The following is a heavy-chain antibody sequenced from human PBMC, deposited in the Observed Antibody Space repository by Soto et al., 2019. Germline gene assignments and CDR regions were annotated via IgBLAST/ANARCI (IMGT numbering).Heavy chain of an antibody. J-gene: IGHJ4*02. CDR1: GYRVSNYW. D-gene: IGHD2-21*01. CDR2: IYPGDSDT. Sequence: GESLKSSCKSSGYRVSNYWTGWVRQMSGKGLEWMGIIYPGDSDTRYSPSFQGQVTISADRSINTAYLQWSSLKASDTGMYFCARGGVVINTTSFFDYWSQGVPVTVSS. V-gene: IGHV5-51*01. CDR3: ARGGVVINTTSFFDY.